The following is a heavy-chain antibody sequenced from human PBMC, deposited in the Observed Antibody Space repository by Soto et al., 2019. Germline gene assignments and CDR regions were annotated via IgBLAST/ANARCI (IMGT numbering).Heavy chain of an antibody. D-gene: IGHD1-26*01. CDR1: GFTFTNYG. J-gene: IGHJ5*02. CDR2: ISASSGNT. CDR3: ARVRSLDDEYAANWFDP. V-gene: IGHV1-18*01. Sequence: GASVKVSCKAYGFTFTNYGFCWVRQAPGQGLEWMGWISASSGNTNYVQSLRDRVTMTTDTSTSTVYMELRSLTSDDTAVYYCARVRSLDDEYAANWFDPWGQGTLVTVSS.